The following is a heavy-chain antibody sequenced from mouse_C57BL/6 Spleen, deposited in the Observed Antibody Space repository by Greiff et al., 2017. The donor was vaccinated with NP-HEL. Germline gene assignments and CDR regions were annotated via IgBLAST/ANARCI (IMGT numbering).Heavy chain of an antibody. Sequence: QVQLQQPGAELVKPGASVKMSCKASGYTFTSYWITWVKQRPGQGLEWTGDIYPGSGSTNYNEKFKSKATLTVDTSSSTAYMQLSSLTSEDSAVYYCARNYYGSSWYFDVWGTGTTVTVSS. CDR3: ARNYYGSSWYFDV. CDR2: IYPGSGST. V-gene: IGHV1-55*01. J-gene: IGHJ1*03. D-gene: IGHD1-1*01. CDR1: GYTFTSYW.